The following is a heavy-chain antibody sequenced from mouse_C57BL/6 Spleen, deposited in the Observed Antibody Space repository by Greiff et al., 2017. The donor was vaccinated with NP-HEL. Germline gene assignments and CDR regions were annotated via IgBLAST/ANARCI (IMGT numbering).Heavy chain of an antibody. Sequence: QVQLQQSGAELARPGASVKLSCKASGYTFTSYGISWVKQRTGQGLEWIGEIYPRSGNTYYNEKFKGKATLTADKSSSTAYMELRSLTSEDSAVYFCAREEDSSGLAYWGQGTLVTVSA. CDR1: GYTFTSYG. V-gene: IGHV1-81*01. D-gene: IGHD3-2*02. CDR3: AREEDSSGLAY. CDR2: IYPRSGNT. J-gene: IGHJ3*01.